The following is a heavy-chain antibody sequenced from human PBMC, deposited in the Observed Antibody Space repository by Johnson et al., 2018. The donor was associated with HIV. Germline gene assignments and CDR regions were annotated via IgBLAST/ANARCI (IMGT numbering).Heavy chain of an antibody. CDR2: IRYDGSNK. CDR1: GFTFSSYG. V-gene: IGHV3-30*02. CDR3: TRSQGSGEGAFDI. Sequence: QVQLVESGGGVVQPGGSLRLSCAASGFTFSSYGMHWVRQAPGKGPEWVAFIRYDGSNKYYADSVKGRFTISRDNSKNTLYLQMNSLRAEDTAVYYCTRSQGSGEGAFDIWGQGTLVTVSS. D-gene: IGHD2-21*01. J-gene: IGHJ3*02.